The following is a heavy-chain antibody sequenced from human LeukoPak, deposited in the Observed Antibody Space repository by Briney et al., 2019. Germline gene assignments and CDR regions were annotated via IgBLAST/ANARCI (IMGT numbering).Heavy chain of an antibody. V-gene: IGHV3-72*01. CDR3: VRAGSTYGRFLDV. D-gene: IGHD1-14*01. CDR1: GFTFSDHF. Sequence: SGGSLRLSCAASGFTFSDHFMDWVRQAPGKGLEWVVRIRNKAYNYTTEYAASVKDRFTISKDNLKNSVYLQMNTVKTEDTAVCYSVRAGSTYGRFLDVWGQGTTVTVSS. CDR2: IRNKAYNYTT. J-gene: IGHJ6*01.